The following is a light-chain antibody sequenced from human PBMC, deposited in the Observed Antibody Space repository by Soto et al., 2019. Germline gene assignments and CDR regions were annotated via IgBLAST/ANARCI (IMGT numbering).Light chain of an antibody. Sequence: QSALTQPASVSGSPGQSITISCTGTSSDIGGSTYVSWYQQHPGRAPKLMIYEVANRPSGVSDRFSGSKSGNTASLTISGLQAEDEANYFCSSYTRSNTLVVFGGGTKLTVL. CDR2: EVA. CDR1: SSDIGGSTY. CDR3: SSYTRSNTLVV. J-gene: IGLJ2*01. V-gene: IGLV2-14*03.